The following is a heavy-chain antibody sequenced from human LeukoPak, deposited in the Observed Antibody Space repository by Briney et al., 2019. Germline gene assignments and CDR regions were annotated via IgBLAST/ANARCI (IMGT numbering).Heavy chain of an antibody. V-gene: IGHV3-7*01. J-gene: IGHJ4*02. CDR3: ATAIVVVPAAVDY. D-gene: IGHD2-2*01. CDR1: GFTFSSYW. Sequence: PGGSLRLSCAASGFTFSSYWMSWVRQAPGKGLEWVANIKQDGSEKYYVDSVKGRFTISRDNAKNSLYLQMNSLRAEDTAVYYCATAIVVVPAAVDYWGQGTLVTVSS. CDR2: IKQDGSEK.